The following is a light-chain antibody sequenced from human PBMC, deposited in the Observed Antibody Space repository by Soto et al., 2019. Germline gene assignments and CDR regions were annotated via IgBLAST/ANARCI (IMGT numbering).Light chain of an antibody. CDR1: QSVSSGY. CDR2: DAS. CDR3: QQYGTSPA. Sequence: EIVLTQSPGTLSLSPGERATLSCRASQSVSSGYLAWYQHKPGQAPRLLIYDASSRATGIPDRFSGSGSGTDFLLTIRRVQPEYVAVYYCQQYGTSPAFGGGTKVEIK. V-gene: IGKV3-20*01. J-gene: IGKJ4*01.